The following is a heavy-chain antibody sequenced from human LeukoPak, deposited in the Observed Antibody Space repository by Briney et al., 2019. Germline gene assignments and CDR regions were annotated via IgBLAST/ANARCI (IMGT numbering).Heavy chain of an antibody. CDR3: ARGRYYFDY. CDR1: GFTFSSYA. J-gene: IGHJ4*02. D-gene: IGHD4-17*01. V-gene: IGHV3-23*01. Sequence: GGSLRLSCAASGFTFSSYAMSWVRQAPRKGLEWVSAISGSDGSTYYADSVKGRFTISRDNAKNTLYLQMNSLRVEDTAVYYCARGRYYFDYWGQGTLVTVSS. CDR2: ISGSDGST.